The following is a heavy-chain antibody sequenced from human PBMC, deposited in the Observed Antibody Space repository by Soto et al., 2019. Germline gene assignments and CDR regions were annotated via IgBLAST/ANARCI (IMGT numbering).Heavy chain of an antibody. CDR2: IIPIFGTA. Sequence: QVQLVQSGAEVKKPGSSVKVSCKASGGTFSSYAISWVRQAPGQGLEWMGGIIPIFGTANYAQKFQDRVTITADESTSTAYMGLSSLRSEDTAVYYCARVLKGYYDSSGYAFDIWGQGTMVTVSS. V-gene: IGHV1-69*01. CDR3: ARVLKGYYDSSGYAFDI. D-gene: IGHD3-22*01. J-gene: IGHJ3*02. CDR1: GGTFSSYA.